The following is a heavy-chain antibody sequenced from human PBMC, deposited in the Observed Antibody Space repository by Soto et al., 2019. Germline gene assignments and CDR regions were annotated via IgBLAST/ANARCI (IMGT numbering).Heavy chain of an antibody. D-gene: IGHD3-10*01. Sequence: SETLSLTCTVSGDSISSYYWGWIRQPPGKEMEWIGYVSPIWGSAYNPSLQSRVAISLDTSKNQFSLKLSSVTAADTAVYYCARSGGYGSGRSIRAFDIWGQGTMVTVSS. J-gene: IGHJ3*02. CDR1: GDSISSYY. CDR3: ARSGGYGSGRSIRAFDI. CDR2: VSPIWGS. V-gene: IGHV4-59*01.